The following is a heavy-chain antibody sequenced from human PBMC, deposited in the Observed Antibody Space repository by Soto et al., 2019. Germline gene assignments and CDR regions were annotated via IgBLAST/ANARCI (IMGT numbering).Heavy chain of an antibody. V-gene: IGHV1-69*12. D-gene: IGHD3-9*01. J-gene: IGHJ6*02. CDR1: GGTFSSYA. CDR2: IIPILGTA. CDR3: ARDAYCDWLNSTWGGMDV. Sequence: QVQLVQSGAEVKKPGSSVKVSCKASGGTFSSYAISWVRQAPGQGLEWMGGIIPILGTANYAQKSQGRVTITADESTNTAYMELRSLRSADTAVSYCARDAYCDWLNSTWGGMDVWGQGTTVTVSS.